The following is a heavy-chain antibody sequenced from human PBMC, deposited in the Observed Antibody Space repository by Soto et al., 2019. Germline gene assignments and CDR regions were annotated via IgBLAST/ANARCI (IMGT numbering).Heavy chain of an antibody. J-gene: IGHJ4*02. D-gene: IGHD5-18*01. Sequence: QVQLVESGGGVVQPGRSLRLSCAASGFTFSSYGMHWVRQAPGKGLEWVAVISYDGSNKYYADSVKGRFTISRDNSKNTLYLQMNSLRAEDTAVYYCAKGLIRYGYGHEYFDYWGQGTLVTVSS. CDR3: AKGLIRYGYGHEYFDY. CDR2: ISYDGSNK. CDR1: GFTFSSYG. V-gene: IGHV3-30*18.